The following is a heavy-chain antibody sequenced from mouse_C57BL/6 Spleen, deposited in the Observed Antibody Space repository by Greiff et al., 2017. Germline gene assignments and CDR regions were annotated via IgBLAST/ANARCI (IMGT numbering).Heavy chain of an antibody. J-gene: IGHJ2*01. CDR1: GFTFSSYG. CDR2: ISSGGSYT. V-gene: IGHV5-6*01. CDR3: ARNDGYLDY. Sequence: EVKVVESGGDLVKPGGSLKLSCAASGFTFSSYGMSWVRQTPDKRLEWVATISSGGSYTYYPDSGKGRFTISRDNAKNTLYLQMSSLKSEDTAMYYCARNDGYLDYWGQGTTLTVSS. D-gene: IGHD2-3*01.